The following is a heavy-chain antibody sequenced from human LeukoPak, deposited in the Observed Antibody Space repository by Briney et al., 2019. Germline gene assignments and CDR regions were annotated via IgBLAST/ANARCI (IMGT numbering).Heavy chain of an antibody. Sequence: GASVKVPCKASGYTFTSYYMHWVRQAPGQGLEWMGIINPSGGSTSYAQKFQGRITMTRDTSTSTVYMDLSSLRSEDTAVYYCARSSGRSPNRDYMDVWGKGTTVTISS. CDR1: GYTFTSYY. CDR2: INPSGGST. D-gene: IGHD1-14*01. CDR3: ARSSGRSPNRDYMDV. J-gene: IGHJ6*03. V-gene: IGHV1-46*01.